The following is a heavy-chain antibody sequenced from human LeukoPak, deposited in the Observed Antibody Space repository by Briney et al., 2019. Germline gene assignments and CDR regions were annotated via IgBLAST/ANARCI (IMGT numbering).Heavy chain of an antibody. CDR1: GFTFSSYS. Sequence: GGSLRLSCTASGFTFSSYSLNWVRQAPGKGLEWVSSVSTGSNYIYYADSVKGRFTISRDNDKNSLYLQMNSLRVEDTAVYYCARDLRGIHDYWGQGTLVTVSS. J-gene: IGHJ4*02. CDR3: ARDLRGIHDY. CDR2: VSTGSNYI. D-gene: IGHD3-16*01. V-gene: IGHV3-21*01.